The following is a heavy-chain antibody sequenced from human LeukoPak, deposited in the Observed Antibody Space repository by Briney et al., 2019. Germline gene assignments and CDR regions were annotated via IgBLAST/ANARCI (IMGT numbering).Heavy chain of an antibody. CDR2: ISWNSGSI. CDR3: AKEGTMVRGVYDAFDI. CDR1: GFTFSSYG. D-gene: IGHD3-10*01. J-gene: IGHJ3*02. V-gene: IGHV3-9*01. Sequence: PGGSLRLSCAASGFTFSSYGMHWVRQAPGKGLEWVSGISWNSGSIGYADSVKGRFTISRDNAKNSLYLQMNSLRAEDTALYCCAKEGTMVRGVYDAFDIWGQGTMVTVSS.